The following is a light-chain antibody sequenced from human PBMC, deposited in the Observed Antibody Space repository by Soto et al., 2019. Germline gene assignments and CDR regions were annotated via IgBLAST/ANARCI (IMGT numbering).Light chain of an antibody. CDR1: QSVSSNY. Sequence: EIVLTQSPGTLSLSPGERATLSCRASQSVSSNYLAWYQQXXXXXXXXXXXXXSSKATSTPDRCSGSGSGTEFTRSISSVRSVDFPVDYCHQYGSAPTFGPGTKVDIK. CDR2: XXS. CDR3: HQYGSAPT. V-gene: IGKV3-20*01. J-gene: IGKJ1*01.